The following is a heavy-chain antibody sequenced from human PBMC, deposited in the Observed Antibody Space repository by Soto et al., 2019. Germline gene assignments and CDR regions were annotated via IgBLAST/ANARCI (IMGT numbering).Heavy chain of an antibody. J-gene: IGHJ6*02. D-gene: IGHD2-15*01. CDR2: FDPEDGET. Sequence: ASVKVSCKVSGYTLTELSMHWVRQAPGKGLEWMGGFDPEDGETIYAQKFQGRVTMTEDTSTDTAYMELSSLRSEDTAVYYCAAVVVVAIPVYYYGMDVWGQGPTVTVSS. V-gene: IGHV1-24*01. CDR3: AAVVVVAIPVYYYGMDV. CDR1: GYTLTELS.